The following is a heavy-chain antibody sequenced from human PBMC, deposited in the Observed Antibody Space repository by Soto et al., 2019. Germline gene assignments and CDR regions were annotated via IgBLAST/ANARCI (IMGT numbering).Heavy chain of an antibody. CDR3: AKEPYYYDSSGYYVDFDY. J-gene: IGHJ4*02. V-gene: IGHV4-59*11. CDR2: IYYTGTT. D-gene: IGHD3-22*01. CDR1: GGSISGHY. Sequence: PSETLSLTCTVSGGSISGHYWSWMRQPPGKGLEWIGHIYYTGTTNYNPSLRGRLTISVDTSKNQFSLKLTSVTTADTAVYYCAKEPYYYDSSGYYVDFDYWGQGTLVTVSS.